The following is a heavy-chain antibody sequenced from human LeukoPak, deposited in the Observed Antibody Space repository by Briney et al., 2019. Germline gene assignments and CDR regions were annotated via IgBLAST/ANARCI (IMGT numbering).Heavy chain of an antibody. CDR1: GFTFSSYG. J-gene: IGHJ6*02. Sequence: GRSLRLSCAASGFTFSSYGMHWVRQAPGKGLEWVAVISYDGSNKYYADSVKGRFTISRDNSKNTLYLQMNSLRAEDKAVYYCAKDSTAYYYGMDVWGRGTTVTVSS. D-gene: IGHD2-21*02. CDR2: ISYDGSNK. V-gene: IGHV3-30*18. CDR3: AKDSTAYYYGMDV.